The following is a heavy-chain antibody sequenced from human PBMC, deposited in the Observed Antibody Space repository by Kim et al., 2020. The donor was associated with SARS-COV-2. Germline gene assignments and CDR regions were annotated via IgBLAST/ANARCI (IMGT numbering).Heavy chain of an antibody. Sequence: GGSLRLSCAASGIIFSSYAMTWVRQAPGKGLEWVSAISGSGGHTYYAESVKGRFTISRDNSKDTLYLQMNSLRAEDTAVYYCAKAVRRRSEVSDYYMMDVWGQGTTVTVSS. CDR2: ISGSGGHT. J-gene: IGHJ6*02. V-gene: IGHV3-23*01. CDR3: AKAVRRRSEVSDYYMMDV. D-gene: IGHD6-19*01. CDR1: GIIFSSYA.